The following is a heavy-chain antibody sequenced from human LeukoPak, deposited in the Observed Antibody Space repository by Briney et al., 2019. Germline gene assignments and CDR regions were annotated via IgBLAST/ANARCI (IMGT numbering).Heavy chain of an antibody. Sequence: GRSLRLSCTASGFTFSTYAMHWVRQPPGKGLEWVAVISSDGSQTNYADSVKGRFTISRDNSKNTLYLQMNSLRPEDTAVYSCASDCSTTSCYSNYYYYYMDVWGKGTTVTVSS. V-gene: IGHV3-30*04. CDR1: GFTFSTYA. D-gene: IGHD2-2*01. J-gene: IGHJ6*03. CDR2: ISSDGSQT. CDR3: ASDCSTTSCYSNYYYYYMDV.